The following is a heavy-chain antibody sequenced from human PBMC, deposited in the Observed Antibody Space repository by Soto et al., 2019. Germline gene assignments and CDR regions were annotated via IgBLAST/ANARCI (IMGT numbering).Heavy chain of an antibody. CDR1: GDSISGYY. V-gene: IGHV4-59*01. CDR2: MHDGGST. Sequence: PSETLSLTCTVSGDSISGYYWSWIRQPPGKGLEWIAYMHDGGSTNYNPSLKSRVTISVDTTKNQVSLKLSSMTAADTAGYSCARGFMVEGTSYFGRWGQGTLVTVSS. J-gene: IGHJ4*02. CDR3: ARGFMVEGTSYFGR. D-gene: IGHD2-15*01.